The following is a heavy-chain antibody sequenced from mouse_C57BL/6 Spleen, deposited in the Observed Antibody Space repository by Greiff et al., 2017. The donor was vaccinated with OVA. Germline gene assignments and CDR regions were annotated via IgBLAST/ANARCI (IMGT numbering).Heavy chain of an antibody. CDR2: INPSNGGT. CDR1: GYTFTSYW. Sequence: VKLQQPGTELVKPGASVKLSCKASGYTFTSYWMHWVKQRPGQGLEWIGNINPSNGGTNYNEKFKSKATLTVDKSSSTAYMQLSSLTSEDSAVYYCARGDYYGSSFAWFAYWGQGTLVTVSA. CDR3: ARGDYYGSSFAWFAY. J-gene: IGHJ3*01. V-gene: IGHV1-53*01. D-gene: IGHD1-1*01.